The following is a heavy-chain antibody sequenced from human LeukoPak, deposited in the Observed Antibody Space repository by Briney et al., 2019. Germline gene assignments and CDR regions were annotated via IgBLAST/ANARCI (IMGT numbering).Heavy chain of an antibody. D-gene: IGHD3-22*01. CDR2: IYDSGST. V-gene: IGHV4-59*01. J-gene: IGHJ3*02. Sequence: SETLSLTCTVSGGSIGSYYWSWIRQPPGKGLEWIGYIYDSGSTYYNPSLKSRVTISVDTSKNQFSLKLSSVTAADTAVYYCACLTTADAFDIWGQGTMVTVSS. CDR3: ACLTTADAFDI. CDR1: GGSIGSYY.